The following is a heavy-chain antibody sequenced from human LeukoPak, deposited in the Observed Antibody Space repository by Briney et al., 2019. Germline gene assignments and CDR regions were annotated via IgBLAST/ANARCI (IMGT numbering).Heavy chain of an antibody. V-gene: IGHV3-33*01. CDR1: GFTFNNYG. CDR3: ARGWPLHDR. Sequence: GGSLRLSCAASGFTFNNYGMHWVRQAPGKGLEWVALIWYDGTNKYYGDSVKGRFTISRDNSKNTLYLQMNSLRAEDTAVYYCARGWPLHDRWGQGTLVTVSS. J-gene: IGHJ4*02. D-gene: IGHD4-11*01. CDR2: IWYDGTNK.